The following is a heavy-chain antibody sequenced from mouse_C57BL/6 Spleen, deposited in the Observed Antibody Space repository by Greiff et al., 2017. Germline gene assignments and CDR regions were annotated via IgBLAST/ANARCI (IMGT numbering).Heavy chain of an antibody. J-gene: IGHJ2*01. CDR1: GYSFTDYN. V-gene: IGHV1-39*01. CDR2: ITPNYGTT. CDR3: ARRDYGSSYFDY. Sequence: EVQLQQSGPELVKPGASVTISCKASGYSFTDYNMNWVQQSTGTSLEWIGVITPNYGTTSYNPKFKGKATLTVDQSSSTAYMKLNSLTSEDSAVYDCARRDYGSSYFDYWGQGTTLTVSS. D-gene: IGHD1-1*01.